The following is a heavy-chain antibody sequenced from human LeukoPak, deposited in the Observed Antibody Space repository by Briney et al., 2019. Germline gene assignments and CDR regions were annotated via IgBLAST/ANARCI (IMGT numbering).Heavy chain of an antibody. Sequence: ASVKVSCKASGYTFTSYDINWVRQAPGQGLEWMGYMNPNSGNTVYAQKFQGRVTITTSTSISTAYMELSSLRSEDTAVYYCAREGLDPWGQPTLVTVSS. CDR1: GYTFTSYD. J-gene: IGHJ5*02. CDR2: MNPNSGNT. CDR3: AREGLDP. V-gene: IGHV1-8*03.